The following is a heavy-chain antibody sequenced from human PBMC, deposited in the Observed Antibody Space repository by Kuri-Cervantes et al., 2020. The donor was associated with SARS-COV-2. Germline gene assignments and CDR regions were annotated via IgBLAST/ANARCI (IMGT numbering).Heavy chain of an antibody. D-gene: IGHD1-26*01. V-gene: IGHV3-23*01. CDR2: ISGSGGST. CDR1: GFTFSSYA. CDR3: AKNLRRQWEEPYYYFHGVDV. Sequence: GGSLRLSCAASGFTFSSYAMSWVRQAPGKGLEWVSAISGSGGSTYYADSVKGRFTISRDNSKNTLYLQMNSLRPDDTAVYYCAKNLRRQWEEPYYYFHGVDVWGRGTTVTVSS. J-gene: IGHJ6*02.